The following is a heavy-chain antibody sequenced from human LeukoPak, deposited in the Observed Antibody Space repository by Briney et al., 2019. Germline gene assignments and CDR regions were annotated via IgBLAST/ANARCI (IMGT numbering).Heavy chain of an antibody. CDR1: GFTFSHYG. V-gene: IGHV3-64*02. J-gene: IGHJ4*02. Sequence: GGTLRLSCAASGFTFSHYGMYWVRQAPGKELEYVSAITGDGGSTYYADSVKGRFIISRDNPNNTVYLQMGSLRAEDMAFYYCARSLGGYADSWGQGTLVTVSS. CDR3: ARSLGGYADS. CDR2: ITGDGGST. D-gene: IGHD3-16*01.